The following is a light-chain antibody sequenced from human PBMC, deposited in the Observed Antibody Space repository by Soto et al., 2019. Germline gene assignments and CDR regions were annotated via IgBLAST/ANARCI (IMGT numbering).Light chain of an antibody. CDR3: QQTYSTPWT. CDR1: QNINSY. CDR2: DAS. J-gene: IGKJ1*01. V-gene: IGKV1-39*01. Sequence: DIQMTQSPSSLSASVGDRVIITFGASQNINSYLNWYQQRPGKAPKLLIHDASSLQSGVPSRFSGSGSGTDFALTISSLQPEDFATIYCQQTYSTPWTFGQGTKVDI.